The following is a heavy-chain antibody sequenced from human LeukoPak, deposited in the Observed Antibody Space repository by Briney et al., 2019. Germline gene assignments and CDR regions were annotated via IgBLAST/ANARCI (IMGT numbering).Heavy chain of an antibody. CDR3: AVEKKGYFDY. Sequence: GRSLRLSCTASGFTLGDYAMSWVRQAPGKGLEWVGFIRSKAYGGTTEYAASVKGRFTISRDDSKSIAYLQMNSLKTEDTAVSYCAVEKKGYFDYWGQGTLVTVSS. CDR1: GFTLGDYA. J-gene: IGHJ4*02. V-gene: IGHV3-49*04. D-gene: IGHD6-19*01. CDR2: IRSKAYGGTT.